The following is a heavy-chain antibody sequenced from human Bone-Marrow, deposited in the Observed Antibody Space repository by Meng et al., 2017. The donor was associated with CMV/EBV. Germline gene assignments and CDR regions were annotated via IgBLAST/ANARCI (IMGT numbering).Heavy chain of an antibody. CDR1: GFTFSDYY. D-gene: IGHD3-22*01. V-gene: IGHV3-69-1*02. CDR2: ISSSSTI. J-gene: IGHJ6*02. Sequence: GESLKISCAASGFTFSDYYMNWVRQAPGKGLEWVSSISSSSTIYYADSVKGRFTISRDNAKTSLYLQMNSLRAEGTAVYYCVRDRVTMVVVAIEDYGMNGCGQGTTVTVSS. CDR3: VRDRVTMVVVAIEDYGMNG.